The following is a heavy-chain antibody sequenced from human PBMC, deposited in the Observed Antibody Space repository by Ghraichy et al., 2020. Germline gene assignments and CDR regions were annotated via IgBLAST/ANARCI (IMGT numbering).Heavy chain of an antibody. CDR2: IKQDGSEK. Sequence: GGSLRLSCAASGFTFSSYWMSWVRQAPGKELEWVANIKQDGSEKYYVDSVKGRFTISRDNAKDSLYLQMNSLRAEDTAVYYCARDETRALITMIVVGEFDDWGQGTLVTVSS. CDR3: ARDETRALITMIVVGEFDD. J-gene: IGHJ4*02. CDR1: GFTFSSYW. D-gene: IGHD3-22*01. V-gene: IGHV3-7*04.